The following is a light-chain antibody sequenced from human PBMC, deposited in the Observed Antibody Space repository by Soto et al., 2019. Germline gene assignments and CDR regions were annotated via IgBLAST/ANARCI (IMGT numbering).Light chain of an antibody. CDR3: LQAKSFPRT. CDR1: QSFSSHF. J-gene: IGKJ4*01. Sequence: IVLTLSPCTLSFSPRYRSTLSFISSQSFSSHFLAWYQQKPGQAPRLLIYGTSSRATGIPDRFSGSGSGTDFTLTINSLQPEDFATYYCLQAKSFPRTFGGGTKVDIK. V-gene: IGKV3-20*01. CDR2: GTS.